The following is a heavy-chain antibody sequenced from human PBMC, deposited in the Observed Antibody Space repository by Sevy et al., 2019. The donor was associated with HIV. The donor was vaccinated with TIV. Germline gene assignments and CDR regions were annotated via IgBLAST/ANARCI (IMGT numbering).Heavy chain of an antibody. CDR2: INPKTGGT. Sequence: ASVKVSCKASGYTFTGYYVHWLRQAPGQGLEWMGWINPKTGGTYFAKKFQDRVTMTTGTSITTAYMELSGLRFDDTAVYYCARMEDYFDTSGYYPLKYWGQGTLVTVSS. CDR3: ARMEDYFDTSGYYPLKY. D-gene: IGHD3-22*01. J-gene: IGHJ4*02. CDR1: GYTFTGYY. V-gene: IGHV1-2*02.